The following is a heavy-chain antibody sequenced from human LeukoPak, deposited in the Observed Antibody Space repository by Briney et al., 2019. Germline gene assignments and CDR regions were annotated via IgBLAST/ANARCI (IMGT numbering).Heavy chain of an antibody. Sequence: PGGSLRLSCAASGFTFNDYDMHWVRQAPGKGLEWVSGISCNSGSIDYADSVKGRFTISRDNAKNSLYLQMNSLRAEDMAVYYCAKVANGYYYYYYMDVWGEGATVTVSS. V-gene: IGHV3-9*03. CDR3: AKVANGYYYYYYMDV. J-gene: IGHJ6*03. D-gene: IGHD2-8*01. CDR2: ISCNSGSI. CDR1: GFTFNDYD.